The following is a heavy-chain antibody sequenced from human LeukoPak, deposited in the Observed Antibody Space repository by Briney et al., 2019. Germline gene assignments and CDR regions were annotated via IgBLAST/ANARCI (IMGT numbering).Heavy chain of an antibody. J-gene: IGHJ4*02. CDR1: GGSISSSSYY. Sequence: SETLSLTCTVSGGSISSSSYYWGWIRQPPGKGLEWIGRIYTSGSTNYNPSLKSRVTMSVDTSKNQFSLKLSSVTAADTAVYYCARDRGSSNDYWGQGTLVTVSS. V-gene: IGHV4-39*07. CDR3: ARDRGSSNDY. CDR2: IYTSGST.